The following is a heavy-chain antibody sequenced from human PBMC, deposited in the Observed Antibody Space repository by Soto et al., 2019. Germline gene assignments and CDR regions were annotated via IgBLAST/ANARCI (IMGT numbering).Heavy chain of an antibody. CDR1: GFTFSSYA. D-gene: IGHD3-3*01. V-gene: IGHV3-23*01. Sequence: PGGSLRLFCAASGFTFSSYAMSWVRQAPGKGLEWVSAISGSGGSTYYADSVKGRFTISRDNSKNTLYLQMNSLRAEDTAVYYCASSGGQLRFLEWLLSNWGQGTLVTVSS. CDR3: ASSGGQLRFLEWLLSN. CDR2: ISGSGGST. J-gene: IGHJ4*02.